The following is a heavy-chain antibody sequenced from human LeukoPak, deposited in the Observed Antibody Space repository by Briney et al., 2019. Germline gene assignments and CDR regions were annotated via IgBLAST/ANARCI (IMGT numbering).Heavy chain of an antibody. J-gene: IGHJ4*02. CDR2: ISGSGGST. V-gene: IGHV3-23*01. CDR3: AKSPRYCSSTSCYL. D-gene: IGHD2-2*01. CDR1: GFTFSSYG. Sequence: GGTLRLSCAASGFTFSSYGMSWVRQAPGKGLEWVSAISGSGGSTYYADSVKGRFTISRDNSKNTLYLQMNSLRAEDTAVYYCAKSPRYCSSTSCYLWGQGTLVTVSS.